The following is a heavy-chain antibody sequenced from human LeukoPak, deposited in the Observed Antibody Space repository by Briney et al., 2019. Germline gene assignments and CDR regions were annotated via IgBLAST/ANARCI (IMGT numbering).Heavy chain of an antibody. CDR1: GFTFSSYS. V-gene: IGHV3-21*01. J-gene: IGHJ3*02. Sequence: GGSLRLSCAASGFTFSSYSMNWVRQAPGKGLEGVSSISSSSSYIYYADSVKGRFTISRDNAKNSLYLQMNSLRAEDTAVYYCAREIAVAGDAFDIWGQGTMVTVSS. D-gene: IGHD6-19*01. CDR2: ISSSSSYI. CDR3: AREIAVAGDAFDI.